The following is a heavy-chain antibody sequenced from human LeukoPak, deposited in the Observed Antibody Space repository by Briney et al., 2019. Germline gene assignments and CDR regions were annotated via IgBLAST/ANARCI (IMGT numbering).Heavy chain of an antibody. D-gene: IGHD6-6*01. CDR1: GYTFSSHG. J-gene: IGHJ6*03. CDR3: ARSPYSSSSYNYMDV. CDR2: ITTYNGNT. V-gene: IGHV1-18*01. Sequence: ASVKVSCKASGYTFSSHGISWVRQAPGQGLESMGWITTYNGNTNYALKLQDRLTMTTDTSTSTAYMELRSLTSDDTAVYYCARSPYSSSSYNYMDVWGKGTTVTVSS.